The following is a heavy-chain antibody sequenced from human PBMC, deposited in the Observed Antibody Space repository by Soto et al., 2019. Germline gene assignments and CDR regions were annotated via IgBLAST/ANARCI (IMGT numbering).Heavy chain of an antibody. CDR3: ARTVYGDYVWYYFDY. V-gene: IGHV4-34*01. D-gene: IGHD4-17*01. CDR2: INHSGST. CDR1: GGSFSGYY. Sequence: SETLSLTCAVYGGSFSGYYWSWIRQPPGKGLEWIGEINHSGSTNYNPSLKSRVTISVDTSKNQFSLKLSSVTAADTAVYYCARTVYGDYVWYYFDYWGQGTLVTVSS. J-gene: IGHJ4*02.